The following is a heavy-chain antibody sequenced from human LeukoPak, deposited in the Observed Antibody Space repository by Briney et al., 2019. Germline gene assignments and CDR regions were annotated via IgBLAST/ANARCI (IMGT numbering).Heavy chain of an antibody. V-gene: IGHV3-23*01. CDR1: GFTFSSYA. CDR3: AKNSKPRRMQWLVTPSLVFDY. D-gene: IGHD6-19*01. Sequence: GGSLRLSCAASGFTFSSYAMSWVRQAPGKGLEWVSAISGSGGSTYYADSVKGRFTISRDNSKNTLYLQMNSLRAEDTAVYYCAKNSKPRRMQWLVTPSLVFDYWGQGTLVTVSS. J-gene: IGHJ4*02. CDR2: ISGSGGST.